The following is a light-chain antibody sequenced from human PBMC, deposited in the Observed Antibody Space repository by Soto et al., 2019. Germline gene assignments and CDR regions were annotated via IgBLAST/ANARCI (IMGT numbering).Light chain of an antibody. J-gene: IGKJ1*01. V-gene: IGKV1-39*01. CDR1: QTINNY. CDR2: SAT. Sequence: IQMTQSPSTLSASVGDSVTITCRTSQTINNYLNWYQQKPGKAPKLLVYSATNLQSGVPSRFSGSGSGTNFTLTISDLQPEDFTTYYCQKSDSNPWTFGQGTKVDIK. CDR3: QKSDSNPWT.